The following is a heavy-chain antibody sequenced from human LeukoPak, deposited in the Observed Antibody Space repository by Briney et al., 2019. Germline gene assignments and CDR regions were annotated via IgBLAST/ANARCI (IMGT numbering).Heavy chain of an antibody. CDR1: GFTFSSYA. D-gene: IGHD3-16*01. Sequence: PGRSLRLSCAASGFTFSSYAMHWVRQAPGKGLEWVAVISYDGSNKYYADSVKGRFTISRDNSKNTLYLQMNSLRAEDTAVYYCARLGDMTRYSLGYYFDYWSQGTLVTVSS. V-gene: IGHV3-30-3*01. CDR3: ARLGDMTRYSLGYYFDY. CDR2: ISYDGSNK. J-gene: IGHJ4*02.